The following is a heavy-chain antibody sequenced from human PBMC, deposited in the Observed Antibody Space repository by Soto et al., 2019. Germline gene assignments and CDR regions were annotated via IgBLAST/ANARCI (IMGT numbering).Heavy chain of an antibody. CDR2: INAGNGNT. CDR3: ARVDLGYCSGGSCYMGLDY. D-gene: IGHD2-15*01. Sequence: GASVKVSCKASGYTFTSYAMHWVRQAPGQRLEWMGWINAGNGNTKYSQKFQGRVTITRDTSASTAHMELSSLRSEDTAVYYCARVDLGYCSGGSCYMGLDYWGQGTLVTVSS. J-gene: IGHJ4*02. CDR1: GYTFTSYA. V-gene: IGHV1-3*01.